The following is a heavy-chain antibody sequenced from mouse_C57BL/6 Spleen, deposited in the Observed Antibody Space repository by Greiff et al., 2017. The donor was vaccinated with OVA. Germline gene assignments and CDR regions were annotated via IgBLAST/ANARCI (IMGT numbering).Heavy chain of an antibody. J-gene: IGHJ4*01. D-gene: IGHD2-4*01. V-gene: IGHV1-82*01. CDR1: GYAFSSSW. CDR2: IYPGDGDT. Sequence: QVQLQQSGPELVKPGASVKISCKASGYAFSSSWMNWVKQRPGKGLEWIGRIYPGDGDTNYNGKFKGKATLTADKSSSTAYMQLSSLTSEDSAVYFCARGLRQIFYYAMDYWGQGTSVTVSS. CDR3: ARGLRQIFYYAMDY.